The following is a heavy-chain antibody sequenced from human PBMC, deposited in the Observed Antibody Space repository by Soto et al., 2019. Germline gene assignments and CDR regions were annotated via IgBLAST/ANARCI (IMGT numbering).Heavy chain of an antibody. V-gene: IGHV4-39*01. CDR3: ARRADITMIRGVYDY. D-gene: IGHD3-10*01. J-gene: IGHJ4*02. CDR1: GGSLNSYY. CDR2: ILYSGST. Sequence: SETLSLTCTVSGGSLNSYYWGWIRQPPGKGLEWIGTILYSGSTYYNPSLKSRVTISVDTSKNQFSLNLSSVTAADTAVYYCARRADITMIRGVYDYWGQGTRVTVSS.